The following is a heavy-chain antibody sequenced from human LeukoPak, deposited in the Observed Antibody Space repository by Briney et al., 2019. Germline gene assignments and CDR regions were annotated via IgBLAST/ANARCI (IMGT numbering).Heavy chain of an antibody. Sequence: PGGSLRLSCTASGFALTSYALSWVRQAPGKRPEWVSAISGSGGSTYYADSVKGRFTISRDNFKNTLYLQMNSLRAEDTAVYYCAKDQIPSGAEYYFDYWGQGTLVTVSS. CDR3: AKDQIPSGAEYYFDY. J-gene: IGHJ4*02. V-gene: IGHV3-23*01. CDR1: GFALTSYA. CDR2: ISGSGGST.